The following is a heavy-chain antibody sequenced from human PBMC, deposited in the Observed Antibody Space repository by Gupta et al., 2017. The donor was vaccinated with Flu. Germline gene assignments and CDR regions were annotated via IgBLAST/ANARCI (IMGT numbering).Heavy chain of an antibody. CDR2: INVDGSEK. CDR3: VGSIAVRLGY. CDR1: GFTFTKYW. J-gene: IGHJ4*02. V-gene: IGHV3-7*01. D-gene: IGHD6-6*01. Sequence: GFTFTKYWLSCVRQAPGKGLEWVANINVDGSEKNYVDPVKGRFTISRDNAKNSLYLQMSSLRAEDTAVYYCVGSIAVRLGYWGPGTLVTVSS.